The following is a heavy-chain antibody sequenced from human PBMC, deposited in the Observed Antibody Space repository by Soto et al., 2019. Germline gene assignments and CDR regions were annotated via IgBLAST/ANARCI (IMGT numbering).Heavy chain of an antibody. D-gene: IGHD3-10*01. J-gene: IGHJ5*02. CDR2: IYYSGST. V-gene: IGHV4-31*03. Sequence: TLSLTCTVSGGSISSGGYYWSWIRQHPGKGLEWIGYIYYSGSTYYNPSLKSRVTISVDTSKNQFSLKLSSVTAADTAVYYCARDQTYYGSGSYFNWFDPCGQGTLVTVSS. CDR1: GGSISSGGYY. CDR3: ARDQTYYGSGSYFNWFDP.